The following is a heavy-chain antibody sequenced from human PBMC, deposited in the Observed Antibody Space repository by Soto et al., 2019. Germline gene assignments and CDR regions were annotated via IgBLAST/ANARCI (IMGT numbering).Heavy chain of an antibody. V-gene: IGHV4-31*03. Sequence: SETLSLTCTVSGGSISSGGYYWNWIRQHPGKGLEWIGYIYYIGNTYYNTSLKSRVTISLDTSKNQFSLKLSSVTAADTAVYYCARSVFPWGQGTLVTVSS. J-gene: IGHJ5*02. CDR2: IYYIGNT. CDR1: GGSISSGGYY. CDR3: ARSVFP.